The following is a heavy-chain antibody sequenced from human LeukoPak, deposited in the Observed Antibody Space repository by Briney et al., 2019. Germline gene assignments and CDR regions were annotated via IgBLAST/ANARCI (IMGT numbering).Heavy chain of an antibody. Sequence: VASVTVSFTASGYTFTSYGISWVRQAPGQGLEWMGWISAYNGNTNYAQKLQGRVTMTTDTSTSTAYMELRSLRSDDTAVYYCARDPAYYDFWSGYYTAPLYYWGQGTLVTVSS. CDR1: GYTFTSYG. V-gene: IGHV1-18*01. CDR3: ARDPAYYDFWSGYYTAPLYY. D-gene: IGHD3-3*01. CDR2: ISAYNGNT. J-gene: IGHJ4*02.